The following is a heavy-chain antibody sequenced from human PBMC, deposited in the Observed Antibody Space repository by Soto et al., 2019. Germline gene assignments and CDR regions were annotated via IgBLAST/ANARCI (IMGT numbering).Heavy chain of an antibody. Sequence: EVQLVESGGGLVQPGESLRLSCAASGFTFSAFWMTWLRQAPGKGLEWVANIKRDGTVTHYGDSVEGRCTLSRDNAQNSLFLQLNSLRPEDTAMYYCASDLSTPGAFFYDAFDVWGQGTFVTVSS. D-gene: IGHD3-16*02. CDR3: ASDLSTPGAFFYDAFDV. V-gene: IGHV3-7*05. CDR1: GFTFSAFW. CDR2: IKRDGTVT. J-gene: IGHJ3*01.